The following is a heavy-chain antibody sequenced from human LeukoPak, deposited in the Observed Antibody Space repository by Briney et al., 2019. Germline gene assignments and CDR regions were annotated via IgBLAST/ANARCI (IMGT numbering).Heavy chain of an antibody. D-gene: IGHD1-1*01. Sequence: PGGSLRLSCASSGFNLSSYSMSWVRQAPGKGLEWVAVISYDGSNKYYADSVKGRFTISRDNSKNTLYLQMNSLRAEDTAVYYCAKDGYNWNDWGDYYYGMDVWGQGTTVTVSS. J-gene: IGHJ6*02. V-gene: IGHV3-30*18. CDR1: GFNLSSYS. CDR3: AKDGYNWNDWGDYYYGMDV. CDR2: ISYDGSNK.